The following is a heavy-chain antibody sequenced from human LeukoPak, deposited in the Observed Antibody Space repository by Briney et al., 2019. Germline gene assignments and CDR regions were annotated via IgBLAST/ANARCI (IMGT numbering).Heavy chain of an antibody. CDR1: GGSFSGYY. Sequence: SETLPLTCAVYGGSFSGYYWSWIRQPPGKGLEWIGEINHSGSTNYNPSLKSRVTISVDTSKNQFSLKLSSVTAADTAVYYCARASPIYDILTGYYPYYFDYWGQGTLVTVSS. V-gene: IGHV4-34*01. CDR3: ARASPIYDILTGYYPYYFDY. J-gene: IGHJ4*02. CDR2: INHSGST. D-gene: IGHD3-9*01.